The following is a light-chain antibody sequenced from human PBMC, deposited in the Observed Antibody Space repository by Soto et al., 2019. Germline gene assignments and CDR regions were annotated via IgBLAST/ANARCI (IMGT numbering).Light chain of an antibody. Sequence: DIQMTQSPSSLSASVGDTVTITCRASQDISNFLAWFQQNPGKAPKPLISAATNLQSGVPSKFSGSGSGTDFTLTISSLQPEDFATYYCQQYHSYPVTFGGGTQVEIK. J-gene: IGKJ4*01. CDR1: QDISNF. CDR3: QQYHSYPVT. CDR2: AAT. V-gene: IGKV1-16*02.